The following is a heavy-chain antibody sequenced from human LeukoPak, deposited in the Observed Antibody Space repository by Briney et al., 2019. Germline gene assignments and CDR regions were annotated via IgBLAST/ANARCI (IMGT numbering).Heavy chain of an antibody. D-gene: IGHD6-13*01. J-gene: IGHJ6*03. CDR2: IYYSGST. CDR1: GGSIGSGGYY. CDR3: ARGLFSSSWSYYYMDV. Sequence: SETLSLTCTVSGGSIGSGGYYWSWIRQHPGKGLEWIGYIYYSGSTYYNPSLKSRVTISVHTSKNQFSLKLSSVTAADTAVYYCARGLFSSSWSYYYMDVWGKGTTVTVSS. V-gene: IGHV4-31*03.